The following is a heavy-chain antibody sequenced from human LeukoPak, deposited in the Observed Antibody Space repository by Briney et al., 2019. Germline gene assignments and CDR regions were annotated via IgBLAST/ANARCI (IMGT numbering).Heavy chain of an antibody. CDR2: ISSSSSYI. V-gene: IGHV3-21*01. D-gene: IGHD6-6*01. CDR1: GFTFSSYS. J-gene: IGHJ4*02. Sequence: GGSLRLSCAASGFTFSSYSMNWDRQAPGKGLEWVSSISSSSSYIYYADSVKGRFTISRDNAKNSLYLQMNSLRAEDTAVYYCARLSTSSSSSFWGQGTLVTVSS. CDR3: ARLSTSSSSSF.